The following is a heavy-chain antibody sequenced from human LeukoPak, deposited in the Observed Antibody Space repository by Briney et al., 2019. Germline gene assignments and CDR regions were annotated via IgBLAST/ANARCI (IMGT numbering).Heavy chain of an antibody. J-gene: IGHJ4*02. Sequence: PGRSLRLSCAAPGFTFSSYSMQWVRQTPGKGLEWVGIMSNSGENTFYGEAVKGRFTISRDNSQNTLYLQMNSLRPEDTAVYYCAKGGASVTRYVDYWGQGTLVTVSS. V-gene: IGHV3-30*18. CDR3: AKGGASVTRYVDY. CDR2: MSNSGENT. CDR1: GFTFSSYS. D-gene: IGHD4-17*01.